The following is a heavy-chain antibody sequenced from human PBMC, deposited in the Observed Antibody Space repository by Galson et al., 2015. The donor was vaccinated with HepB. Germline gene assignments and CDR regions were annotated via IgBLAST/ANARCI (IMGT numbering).Heavy chain of an antibody. D-gene: IGHD1-1*01. CDR2: ISYRGST. J-gene: IGHJ4*02. CDR1: GGSIGSNTYY. CDR3: ARQLLGTYYFDY. V-gene: IGHV4-39*01. Sequence: SETLSLTCTVSGGSIGSNTYYWGWIRQPPGKGLEWIGSISYRGSTYYKPSLKSRVTISVDTSKNQFSLKLSSVTAADTAVYYCARQLLGTYYFDYWGQGTLVTVSS.